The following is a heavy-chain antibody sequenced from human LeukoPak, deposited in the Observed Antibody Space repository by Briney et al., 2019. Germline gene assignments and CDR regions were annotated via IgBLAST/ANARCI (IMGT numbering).Heavy chain of an antibody. D-gene: IGHD3-22*01. V-gene: IGHV3-23*01. CDR3: AKDYYYDSSGYSNWFDP. Sequence: SGGSLRLSCAASGFTFSNYNMNWVRQAPGKGLEWVSAISGSGGSTYYADSVKGRFTISRDNSKNTLYLQMNSLRAEDTAVYYCAKDYYYDSSGYSNWFDPWGQGTLVTVSS. J-gene: IGHJ5*02. CDR1: GFTFSNYN. CDR2: ISGSGGST.